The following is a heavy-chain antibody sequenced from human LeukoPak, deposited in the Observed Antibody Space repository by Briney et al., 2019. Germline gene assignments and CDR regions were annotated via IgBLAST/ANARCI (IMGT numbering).Heavy chain of an antibody. CDR2: ITPDAGRT. V-gene: IGHV3-21*01. Sequence: PGGTLRLSCAASGFTFTNYGMNWVRQAPGKGLEWVSGITPDAGRTYYADSMKGRYTVSRDNAKNSLFLQMNSLRVEDTAVYYCTRDGWIDYWGQGTLVTVSS. CDR3: TRDGWIDY. D-gene: IGHD2-15*01. CDR1: GFTFTNYG. J-gene: IGHJ4*02.